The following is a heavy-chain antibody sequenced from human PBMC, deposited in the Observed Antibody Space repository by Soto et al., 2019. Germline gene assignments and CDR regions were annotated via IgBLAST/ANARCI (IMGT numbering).Heavy chain of an antibody. D-gene: IGHD1-26*01. CDR2: IGPESGAT. V-gene: IGHV1-2*02. J-gene: IGHJ4*02. CDR1: GYTFTGHY. CDR3: GRGRSGQIVVFY. Sequence: ASVKVSCKASGYTFTGHYIHWVRQTPEQGPEWMGEIGPESGATRYAQRFQGRVTMTRDMSITTVYMELNNLSPNDTAVYYCGRGRSGQIVVFYWGQGTPVTVSS.